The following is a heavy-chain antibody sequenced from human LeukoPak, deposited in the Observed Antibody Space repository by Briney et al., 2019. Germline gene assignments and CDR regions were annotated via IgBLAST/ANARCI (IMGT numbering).Heavy chain of an antibody. CDR2: IYHSGNN. CDR1: GFSISSTFY. V-gene: IGHV4-38-2*02. CDR3: ARRGDILTGLYFDY. Sequence: SETLSLTCTVSGFSISSTFYWVWIRQPPGKGLEWIGSIYHSGNNYYNPSLKNRVTMSVDTSKNQFSLHLTSVTAADTAVYYCARRGDILTGLYFDYWGQGTLVTVSS. J-gene: IGHJ4*02. D-gene: IGHD3-9*01.